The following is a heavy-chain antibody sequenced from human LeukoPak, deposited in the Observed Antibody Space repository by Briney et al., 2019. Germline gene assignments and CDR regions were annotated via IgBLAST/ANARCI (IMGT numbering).Heavy chain of an antibody. D-gene: IGHD5-18*01. Sequence: ASVKVSCKASGGTFSSYAISWVRQPPGQGLEWMGRIIPIFGTANYAQKFQGRVTITTDESTSTAYMELSSLRSEDTAVYYCARESQYSYGSDYWGQGTLVTVSS. CDR1: GGTFSSYA. V-gene: IGHV1-69*05. CDR3: ARESQYSYGSDY. CDR2: IIPIFGTA. J-gene: IGHJ4*02.